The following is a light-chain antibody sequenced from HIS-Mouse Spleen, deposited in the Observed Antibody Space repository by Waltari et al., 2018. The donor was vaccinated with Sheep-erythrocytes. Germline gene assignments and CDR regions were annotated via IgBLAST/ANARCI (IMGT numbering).Light chain of an antibody. CDR2: DDS. J-gene: IGLJ2*01. V-gene: IGLV3-21*02. CDR3: QVWDSSSDPVV. CDR1: HLRSKS. Sequence: SYVLTQPPSVSVAPGQTARLPCWGNHLRSKSVHWYQQKPGQAPVLVVYDDSDRPSGIPERFSGSNSGNTATLTISRVEAGDEADYYCQVWDSSSDPVVFGGGTKLTVL.